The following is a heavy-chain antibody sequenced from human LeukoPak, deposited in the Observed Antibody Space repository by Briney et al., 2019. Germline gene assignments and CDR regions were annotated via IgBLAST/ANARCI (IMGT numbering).Heavy chain of an antibody. CDR1: GFTFSSYG. Sequence: PGGSLRLSCAASGFTFSSYGMHWVRQAPGKGLGWVAVISYDGSNKYYADSVKGRFTISRDNSKNTLYLQMNSLRAEDTAVYYCAKVGEMATTTYYFDYWGQGTLVTVSS. V-gene: IGHV3-30*18. CDR3: AKVGEMATTTYYFDY. D-gene: IGHD5-24*01. CDR2: ISYDGSNK. J-gene: IGHJ4*02.